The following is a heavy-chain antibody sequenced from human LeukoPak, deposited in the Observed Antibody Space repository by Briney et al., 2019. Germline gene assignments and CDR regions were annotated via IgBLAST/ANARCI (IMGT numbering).Heavy chain of an antibody. D-gene: IGHD6-19*01. V-gene: IGHV3-30*18. J-gene: IGHJ4*02. CDR1: GFTFSSYG. Sequence: GGSLRLSCAASGFTFSSYGMHWVRQAPGKGLEWVAVIPYDGSNKYYADSVKGRFTISRDNSKNTLYLQMNSLRAEDTAVYYCAKDQRTFSSGWYYFDYWGQGTLVTVSS. CDR3: AKDQRTFSSGWYYFDY. CDR2: IPYDGSNK.